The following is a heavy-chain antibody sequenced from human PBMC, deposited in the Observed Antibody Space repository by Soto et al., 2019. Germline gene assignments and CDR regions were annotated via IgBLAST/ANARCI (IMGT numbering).Heavy chain of an antibody. D-gene: IGHD3-10*01. CDR1: GYTFTSYG. V-gene: IGHV1-18*01. Sequence: QVQLVQSGAEVKKPGASVKVSCKASGYTFTSYGISWVRQAPGQGLEWMGWISAYNGNTNYAQKLQGRVTMTTDTSTSTADMELRSLRSDDTAVYYCARDPWGEGSGSYSKYYYYYYGMDVWGQGTTVTVSS. CDR3: ARDPWGEGSGSYSKYYYYYYGMDV. J-gene: IGHJ6*02. CDR2: ISAYNGNT.